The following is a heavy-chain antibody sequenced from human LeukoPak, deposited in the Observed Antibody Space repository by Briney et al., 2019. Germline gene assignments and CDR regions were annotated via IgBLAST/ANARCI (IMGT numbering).Heavy chain of an antibody. CDR3: ARHPDSRDGYSHFDY. J-gene: IGHJ4*02. Sequence: PSETLSLTCTVSGGSFSSYYWSWIRQPPGKGLEWIGYIYYIGSPNYKPSLKSRVTISVDTSKNQFSLELSSVTAADTAVYYCARHPDSRDGYSHFDYWGQGTLVTVSS. D-gene: IGHD5-24*01. CDR2: IYYIGSP. V-gene: IGHV4-59*08. CDR1: GGSFSSYY.